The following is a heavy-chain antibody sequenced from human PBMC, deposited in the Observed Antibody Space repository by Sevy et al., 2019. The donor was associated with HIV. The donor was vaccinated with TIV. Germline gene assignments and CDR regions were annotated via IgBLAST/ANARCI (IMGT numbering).Heavy chain of an antibody. CDR3: ARSISWYASFDY. J-gene: IGHJ4*02. Sequence: ASVKVSCKSSGRTFRSNAISWVRQAPGQGLEWMGGIIPMFGTVNYAQKFQGRVTITADESASTAYMELSSLRSDDTAIYYCARSISWYASFDYWGQGTLVTVSS. CDR2: IIPMFGTV. CDR1: GRTFRSNA. D-gene: IGHD6-13*01. V-gene: IGHV1-69*13.